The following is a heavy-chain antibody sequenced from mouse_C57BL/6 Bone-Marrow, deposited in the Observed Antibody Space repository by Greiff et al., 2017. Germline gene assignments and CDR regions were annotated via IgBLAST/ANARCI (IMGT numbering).Heavy chain of an antibody. CDR3: ARLIYGNYVWYFDV. D-gene: IGHD2-1*01. J-gene: IGHJ1*03. CDR2: ISNGGGST. CDR1: GFTFSDYY. Sequence: VQLKESGGGLVQPGGSLKLSCAASGFTFSDYYMYWVRQTPEKRLEWVAYISNGGGSTYYPDTVKGRFTISRDNAKNTLYLQMSRLKSEDTAMYYCARLIYGNYVWYFDVWGTGTTVTV. V-gene: IGHV5-12*01.